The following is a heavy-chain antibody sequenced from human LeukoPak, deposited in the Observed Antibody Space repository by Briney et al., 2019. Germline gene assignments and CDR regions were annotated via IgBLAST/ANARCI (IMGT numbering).Heavy chain of an antibody. CDR3: ARGRKVTTMIVVGSRFGFDP. D-gene: IGHD3-22*01. CDR1: GYTFTSYD. Sequence: ASVKVSCKASGYTFTSYDINWVRQATGQGLEWMGWMNPNSGNTGYAQKFQGRVTMTRNTSISTAYMELSSLRSEDTAVYYCARGRKVTTMIVVGSRFGFDPWGQGTLVTVSS. J-gene: IGHJ5*02. CDR2: MNPNSGNT. V-gene: IGHV1-8*01.